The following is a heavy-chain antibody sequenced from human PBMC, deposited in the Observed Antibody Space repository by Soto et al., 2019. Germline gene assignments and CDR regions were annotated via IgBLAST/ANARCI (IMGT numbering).Heavy chain of an antibody. CDR2: IYPGDSDT. J-gene: IGHJ4*02. V-gene: IGHV5-51*01. Sequence: GESLKISCKGSGYGFTSYWIGWVRQMPGKGLEWMGIIYPGDSDTRYSPSFQGQVTISADKSISTAYLQWSSLKASDTAMYYCARNVYYYDSTEVGDYWGQGTLVTVSS. CDR3: ARNVYYYDSTEVGDY. D-gene: IGHD3-22*01. CDR1: GYGFTSYW.